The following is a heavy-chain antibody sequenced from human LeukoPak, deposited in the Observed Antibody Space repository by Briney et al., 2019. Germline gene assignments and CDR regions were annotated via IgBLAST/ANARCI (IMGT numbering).Heavy chain of an antibody. CDR2: FGLYGGTT. CDR3: VKDSSTTSWYFAFDV. D-gene: IGHD2-2*01. J-gene: IGHJ3*01. V-gene: IGHV3-23*01. Sequence: SGGSLRLSCAASGLIFSSYAMTWVRQAPGKGLEWVSSFGLYGGTTHYADSVKGRFTISRDNSKNTLYLQMTSLRADDTAVYYCVKDSSTTSWYFAFDVWGQGTMVAVSS. CDR1: GLIFSSYA.